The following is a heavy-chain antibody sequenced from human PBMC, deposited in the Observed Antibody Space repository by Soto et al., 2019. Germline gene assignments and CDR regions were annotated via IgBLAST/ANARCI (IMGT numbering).Heavy chain of an antibody. V-gene: IGHV2-5*02. D-gene: IGHD2-8*01. CDR1: AFSLSTSRVG. J-gene: IGHJ4*02. Sequence: QITLKESGPTLVKPTQTLTLTCTFSAFSLSTSRVGVGWIRQPPGKALEWLTFIYWDDDKRYSPSPKSRLTIPKDTSKNQMVLTMTNMDPVGTATYYCARLGAAGITNYFESWGQGTLVTVSS. CDR2: IYWDDDK. CDR3: ARLGAAGITNYFES.